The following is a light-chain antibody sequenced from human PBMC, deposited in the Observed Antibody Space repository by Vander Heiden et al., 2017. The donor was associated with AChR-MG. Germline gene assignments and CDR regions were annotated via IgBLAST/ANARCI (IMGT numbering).Light chain of an antibody. CDR1: RSNMGNNV. J-gene: IGLJ2*01. Sequence: QSALTPPPSVSAAPGQKVTISCSGSRSNMGNNVVSWYKQLPGTAPKLLIYDNNKRPSGIPDRFSGSKSGTSATMGITGLQTGDEADYYCGTWDSRLSAVVFGGGTKLTVL. CDR3: GTWDSRLSAVV. V-gene: IGLV1-51*01. CDR2: DNN.